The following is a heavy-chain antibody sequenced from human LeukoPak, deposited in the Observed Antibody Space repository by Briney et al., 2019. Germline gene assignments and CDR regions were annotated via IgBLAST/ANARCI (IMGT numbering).Heavy chain of an antibody. V-gene: IGHV1-69*05. J-gene: IGHJ4*02. CDR1: GGTFSSYA. D-gene: IGHD3-10*01. CDR3: ARVHRYGSGSYYLDY. Sequence: SVRVSCKASGGTFSSYAISWVRQAPGQGLEWMGRIIPIFGTANYAQKFQGRVTITTDESTSTAYMELSSLRSEDTAVYYCARVHRYGSGSYYLDYWGQGTLVTVSS. CDR2: IIPIFGTA.